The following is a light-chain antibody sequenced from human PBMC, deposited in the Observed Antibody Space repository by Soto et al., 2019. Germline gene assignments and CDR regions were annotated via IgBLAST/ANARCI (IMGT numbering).Light chain of an antibody. CDR2: KDN. CDR3: AAWDDGLGGYVI. V-gene: IGLV1-47*01. J-gene: IGLJ2*01. Sequence: QAVVTQPPSASGTPGQRVTISCSGSSSNIERNYVHWYQQLPGTAPKVLIYKDNQRPSGVPDRFSGSKSGTSASLAISGLRSEDEADYYCAAWDDGLGGYVIFGGGTKLTVL. CDR1: SSNIERNY.